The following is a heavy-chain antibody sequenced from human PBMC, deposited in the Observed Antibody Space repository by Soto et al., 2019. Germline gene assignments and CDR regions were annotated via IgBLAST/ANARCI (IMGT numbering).Heavy chain of an antibody. J-gene: IGHJ4*02. D-gene: IGHD6-19*01. Sequence: EVQLVESGGGLVQPGGSLRLSCAASGFTFSSYWMSWVSQAPGKGLEWVANINQDGSEKKYVDSVKGRFTISRDNAQNSLYLQMNSLRAEDTAVYYCIIAVAGRGGVHCWGQGTLVTVSS. CDR3: IIAVAGRGGVHC. CDR2: INQDGSEK. V-gene: IGHV3-7*01. CDR1: GFTFSSYW.